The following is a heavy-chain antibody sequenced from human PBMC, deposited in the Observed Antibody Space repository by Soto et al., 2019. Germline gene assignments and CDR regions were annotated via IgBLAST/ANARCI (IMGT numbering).Heavy chain of an antibody. D-gene: IGHD1-26*01. J-gene: IGHJ5*02. Sequence: SETLSLTCTVSGGSISSYYWSWIRQPPGKGLEWIGYIYYSGSTNYNPSLKSRVTISVDTSKNQFSLKLSSVTAADTAVYYCARGELRENWFDPWGQGTLVTVSS. CDR3: ARGELRENWFDP. CDR2: IYYSGST. CDR1: GGSISSYY. V-gene: IGHV4-59*01.